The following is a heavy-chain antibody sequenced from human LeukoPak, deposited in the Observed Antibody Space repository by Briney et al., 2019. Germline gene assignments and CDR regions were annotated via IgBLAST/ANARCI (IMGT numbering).Heavy chain of an antibody. D-gene: IGHD4-17*01. CDR2: IYYSGST. Sequence: SETLSLTCTVSGGSFSSYYWSWIRQPPGKGLEWIGYIYYSGSTDYNPSLKSRVTISVETSKNQFSLNLSSVTAADTAVYYCARARIRTTVTTFDYWGQGTLVTVSS. CDR3: ARARIRTTVTTFDY. CDR1: GGSFSSYY. V-gene: IGHV4-59*01. J-gene: IGHJ4*02.